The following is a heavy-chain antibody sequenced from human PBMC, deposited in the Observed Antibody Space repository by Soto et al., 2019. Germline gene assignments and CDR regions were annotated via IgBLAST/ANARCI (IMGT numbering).Heavy chain of an antibody. Sequence: ASVKVSCKASGYTFTIYGISWVRQAPGQGLEWMGWISAYNGNTNYAQKLQGRVTMTRDTSTSTAYMELRSLRSEDTAVYYCAAEGGGGVTGYYIGVARLYGMDVWGQGTTVTVSS. V-gene: IGHV1-18*01. CDR3: AAEGGGGVTGYYIGVARLYGMDV. CDR2: ISAYNGNT. CDR1: GYTFTIYG. J-gene: IGHJ6*02. D-gene: IGHD3-9*01.